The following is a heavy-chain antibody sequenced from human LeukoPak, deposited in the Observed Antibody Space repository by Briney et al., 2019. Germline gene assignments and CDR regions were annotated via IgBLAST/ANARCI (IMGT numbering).Heavy chain of an antibody. D-gene: IGHD5-12*01. J-gene: IGHJ4*02. CDR1: GFTFSSYS. CDR3: AQDIVATTMAY. Sequence: GGSLRLSXAASGFTFSSYSMNWVRQAPGKGLEWVSYVSSSSSTIYYADSVKGRFTISRDNAKNSLYLQMNSLRAEDTAVSYCAQDIVATTMAYWGQGTLVTVSS. V-gene: IGHV3-48*01. CDR2: VSSSSSTI.